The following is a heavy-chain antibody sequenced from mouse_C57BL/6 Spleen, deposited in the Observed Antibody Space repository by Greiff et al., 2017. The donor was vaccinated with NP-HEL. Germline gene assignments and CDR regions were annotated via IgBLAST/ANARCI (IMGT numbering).Heavy chain of an antibody. Sequence: VQLQQSGAELVRPGASVKLSCTASGFTFKDDYMHWVKQRPEQGLEWIGWIDPENGDTEYASKFQGQATITADTSSITAYLQLSSLTSEDTAFYYCTTGSNSDYWGKGTTLTVSS. CDR1: GFTFKDDY. V-gene: IGHV14-4*01. CDR2: IDPENGDT. D-gene: IGHD4-1*01. J-gene: IGHJ2*01. CDR3: TTGSNSDY.